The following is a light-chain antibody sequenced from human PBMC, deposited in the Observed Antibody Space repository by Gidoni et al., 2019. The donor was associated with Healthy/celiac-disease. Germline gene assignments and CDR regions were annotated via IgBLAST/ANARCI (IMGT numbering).Light chain of an antibody. V-gene: IGLV1-51*01. CDR3: GTWDSSLSAYV. Sequence: QSVLTQPPSVSAAPGQKVTIYFSGSSSNIGNNYVSWYQQLPGTAPKLLIYDNNKRPSGIPDRFSGSKSGTSATLGITGLQTGDEADYYCGTWDSSLSAYVFGTGTKVTVL. CDR1: SSNIGNNY. J-gene: IGLJ1*01. CDR2: DNN.